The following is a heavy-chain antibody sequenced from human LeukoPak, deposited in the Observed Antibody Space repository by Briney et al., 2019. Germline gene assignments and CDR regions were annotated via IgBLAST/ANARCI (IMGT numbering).Heavy chain of an antibody. V-gene: IGHV1-69*13. J-gene: IGHJ4*02. Sequence: ASVKVSCKASGGTFSSYATSWVRQAPGQGLEWMGGIIPIFGTANYAQKFQGRVTITADESTSTAYMELSSLRSEDTAVYYCARGLSTRKDPLFDYWGQGTLVTVSS. CDR1: GGTFSSYA. D-gene: IGHD3-16*02. CDR3: ARGLSTRKDPLFDY. CDR2: IIPIFGTA.